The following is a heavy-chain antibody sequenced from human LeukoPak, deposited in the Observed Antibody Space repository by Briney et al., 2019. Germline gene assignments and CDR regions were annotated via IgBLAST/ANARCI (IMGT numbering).Heavy chain of an antibody. Sequence: KPSETLSLTCTVSGGSISSSSYYWGWIRQPPGKGLEWIGSIYDSGSTYYNPSLKSRVTISVDTSKNQFSLKLSSVTAADTAVYYCAREWSYDFWSGYDPQTPGGCDAFDIWGQGTMVTVSS. J-gene: IGHJ3*02. D-gene: IGHD3-3*01. V-gene: IGHV4-39*01. CDR2: IYDSGST. CDR3: AREWSYDFWSGYDPQTPGGCDAFDI. CDR1: GGSISSSSYY.